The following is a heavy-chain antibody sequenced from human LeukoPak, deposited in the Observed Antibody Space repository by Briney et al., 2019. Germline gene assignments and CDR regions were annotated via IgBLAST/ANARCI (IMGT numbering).Heavy chain of an antibody. J-gene: IGHJ3*02. D-gene: IGHD1-26*01. CDR3: ARPIRSSGDAFDI. V-gene: IGHV1-18*04. Sequence: ASVKVSCKASGYTFTGYYMHWVRQAPGQGLEWMGWISAYNGNTNYAQKLQGRVTMTTDTSTSTAYMELRSLRSDDTAVYYCARPIRSSGDAFDIWGQGTMVTVSS. CDR2: ISAYNGNT. CDR1: GYTFTGYY.